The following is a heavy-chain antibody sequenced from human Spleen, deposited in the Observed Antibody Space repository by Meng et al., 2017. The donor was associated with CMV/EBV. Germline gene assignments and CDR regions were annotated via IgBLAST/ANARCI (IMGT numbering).Heavy chain of an antibody. J-gene: IGHJ3*02. CDR2: TSAGGSTR. CDR1: GFSFSSYG. D-gene: IGHD3-22*01. CDR3: AKDHGYYDLERVLDI. Sequence: GGSLRLSCAASGFSFSSYGMSWVRQAPGRGLEWASTTSAGGSTRDYADSVKGRFSILRDNSKNTLYLQMNSLRAEDTAVYYCAKDHGYYDLERVLDIWGQGTMVTVSS. V-gene: IGHV3-23*03.